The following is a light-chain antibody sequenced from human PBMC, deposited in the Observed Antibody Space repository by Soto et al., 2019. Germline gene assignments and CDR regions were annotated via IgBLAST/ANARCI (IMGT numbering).Light chain of an antibody. J-gene: IGLJ3*02. Sequence: QSVLTQPPSASGTPGQRVTISCSGSSSNIGENTVNWYQQLPGTAPKLLIYTDNQRPSGVPDRFSGSKSRTSASLAISGLQSEDEADYYCSAWDDSLDGGVFGGGTQLTVL. V-gene: IGLV1-44*01. CDR1: SSNIGENT. CDR3: SAWDDSLDGGV. CDR2: TDN.